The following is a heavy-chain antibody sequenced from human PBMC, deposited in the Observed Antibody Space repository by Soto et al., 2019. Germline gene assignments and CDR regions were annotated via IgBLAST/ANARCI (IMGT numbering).Heavy chain of an antibody. V-gene: IGHV1-3*01. D-gene: IGHD1-26*01. CDR1: GYTFTSYA. CDR3: ARGGSLYWYFDL. J-gene: IGHJ2*01. Sequence: ASVKVSCKASGYTFTSYAMHWVRQAPGQRLEWMGWINAGNGNTKYSQKFQGRVTITRDTSASTAYMGLSSLRSEDTAVYYCARGGSLYWYFDLWGRGTLVTVS. CDR2: INAGNGNT.